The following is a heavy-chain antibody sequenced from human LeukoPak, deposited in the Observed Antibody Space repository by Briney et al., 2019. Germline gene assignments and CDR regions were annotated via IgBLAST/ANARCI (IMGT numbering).Heavy chain of an antibody. CDR1: GGSISSYY. D-gene: IGHD6-13*01. Sequence: SETLSLTCTVSGGSISSYYWSWIRQPPGKGLEWIGHIYYSGSTNYNPSLKSRVTISVDTSKNQFSLKLSSVTAADTAVYYCARTTEAHSWRTRYYDYYMDVWGKGTTVTVSS. J-gene: IGHJ6*03. V-gene: IGHV4-59*01. CDR3: ARTTEAHSWRTRYYDYYMDV. CDR2: IYYSGST.